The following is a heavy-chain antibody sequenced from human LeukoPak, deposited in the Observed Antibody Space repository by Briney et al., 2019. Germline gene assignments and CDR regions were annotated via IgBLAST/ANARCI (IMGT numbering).Heavy chain of an antibody. CDR2: IYYSGST. D-gene: IGHD5-18*01. CDR3: ARQGGIQLWLPDY. V-gene: IGHV4-39*01. CDR1: GGSISSSSYY. J-gene: IGHJ4*02. Sequence: SETLSLTCTVSGGSISSSSYYWGWIRQPPGKGLEWIGSIYYSGSTYYNPSLKSRVTISVDTSKNQFSLKLSSVTAADTAVYYCARQGGIQLWLPDYWGQRTLVTVSS.